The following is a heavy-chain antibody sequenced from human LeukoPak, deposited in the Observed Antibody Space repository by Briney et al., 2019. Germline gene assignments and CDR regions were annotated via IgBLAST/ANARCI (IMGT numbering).Heavy chain of an antibody. J-gene: IGHJ3*02. CDR3: AKTSGESDAFDI. CDR2: ISGSGGST. D-gene: IGHD3-16*01. Sequence: GGSLRLSCAASGFTFSSYAMSWVRQAPGKGLEWVSAISGSGGSTYYADSVKGRFTISRDNSKNTLYLQMNSLRAEDAAVYYCAKTSGESDAFDIWGQGTMVTVSS. CDR1: GFTFSSYA. V-gene: IGHV3-23*01.